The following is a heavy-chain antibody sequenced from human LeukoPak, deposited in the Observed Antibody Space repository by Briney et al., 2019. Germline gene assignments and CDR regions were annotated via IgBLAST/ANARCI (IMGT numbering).Heavy chain of an antibody. V-gene: IGHV3-7*05. D-gene: IGHD3-10*02. CDR3: ERYLFDFDY. J-gene: IGHJ4*01. CDR1: GFIFSSYC. Sequence: GVSLRLSCAASGFIFSSYCMIWLRQAPGKGLEGVANVKRDGSEKYYVDSVKSRFTISIDNAKNSLYLQMNSQRAEETAVNCCERYLFDFDYWGQGTLVTVSS. CDR2: VKRDGSEK.